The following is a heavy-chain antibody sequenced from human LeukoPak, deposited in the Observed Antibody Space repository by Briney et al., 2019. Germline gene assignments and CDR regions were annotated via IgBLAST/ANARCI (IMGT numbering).Heavy chain of an antibody. CDR3: ARSSITMIVVVITAPPDY. Sequence: GASVEVSCKASGYTFTSYYMHWVRQAPGQGLEWMGIINPSGGSTSYAQKFQGRVTMTRDTSTSAVYMELSSLRSEDTAVYYCARSSITMIVVVITAPPDYWGQGTLVTVSS. D-gene: IGHD3-22*01. J-gene: IGHJ4*02. V-gene: IGHV1-46*01. CDR2: INPSGGST. CDR1: GYTFTSYY.